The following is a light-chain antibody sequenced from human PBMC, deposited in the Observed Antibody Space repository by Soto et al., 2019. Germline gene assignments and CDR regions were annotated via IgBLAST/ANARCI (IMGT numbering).Light chain of an antibody. CDR2: GAS. CDR1: QSISRW. Sequence: AXXGHRVSIAXRASQSISRWLAWYQQKPGKAPKLLIYGASSLDSGVPSRFSGSGSGTEFTLTISSLRPDDFAAYYCQEYSSSSVTFGGGSKV. CDR3: QEYSSSSVT. V-gene: IGKV1-5*03. J-gene: IGKJ4*01.